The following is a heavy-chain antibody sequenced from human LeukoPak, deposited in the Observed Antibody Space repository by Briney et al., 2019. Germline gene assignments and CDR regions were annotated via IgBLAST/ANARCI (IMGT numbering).Heavy chain of an antibody. Sequence: GGSLRLSCATSGFTFSSYAMSWVRQAPGKGLEWVSTVSGGGGSTWYADSVKGRFTISRDNSKNTLYLQMNSLRAEDTAVYYCAKGGSGYFADLWGQGTLVTVSS. D-gene: IGHD3-22*01. J-gene: IGHJ5*02. CDR1: GFTFSSYA. V-gene: IGHV3-23*01. CDR3: AKGGSGYFADL. CDR2: VSGGGGST.